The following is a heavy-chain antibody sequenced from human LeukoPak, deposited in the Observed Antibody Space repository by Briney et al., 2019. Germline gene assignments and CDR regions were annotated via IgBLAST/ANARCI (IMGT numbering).Heavy chain of an antibody. D-gene: IGHD3-3*01. V-gene: IGHV4-39*01. Sequence: SETLSLTCTVSGGSISSSSYYWGWIRQPPGKGLEWIGSIYYSGSTYYNPSLKSRVTISVDTSKNQFSLKLSSVTAADTAVYYCARHAYYDFWSGHNFDYWGQGTLVTVSS. CDR2: IYYSGST. J-gene: IGHJ4*02. CDR1: GGSISSSSYY. CDR3: ARHAYYDFWSGHNFDY.